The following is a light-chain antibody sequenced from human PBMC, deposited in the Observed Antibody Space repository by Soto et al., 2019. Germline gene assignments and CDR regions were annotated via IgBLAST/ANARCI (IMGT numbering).Light chain of an antibody. CDR1: SSDVGGYNY. V-gene: IGLV2-14*01. CDR2: DVS. J-gene: IGLJ1*01. CDR3: SSYTSSSTPYV. Sequence: QSALTQPASVSGSPGQSITISCTGTSSDVGGYNYVSWYQQHPGKAPKLMIYDVSNRPSGVSNRCAGSKSGNTASLTISGPQAEDEADYYWSSYTSSSTPYVFGTGTKLTVL.